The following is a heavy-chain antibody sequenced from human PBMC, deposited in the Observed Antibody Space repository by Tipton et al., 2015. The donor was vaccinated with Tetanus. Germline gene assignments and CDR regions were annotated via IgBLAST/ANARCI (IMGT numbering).Heavy chain of an antibody. V-gene: IGHV1-69*06. J-gene: IGHJ4*02. CDR3: ARSRGGTRVYYAIAF. CDR1: GGSFSTYI. D-gene: IGHD3-22*01. Sequence: QSGAEVKKPGSSVKVSCKTSGGSFSTYITSWVRQAPGQGLEWMGGIIPIFGTITYAQKFQGRVTITADKSTSTAYMQLSSLRSEDTGVYYCARSRGGTRVYYAIAFWGQGTVVTVSS. CDR2: IIPIFGTI.